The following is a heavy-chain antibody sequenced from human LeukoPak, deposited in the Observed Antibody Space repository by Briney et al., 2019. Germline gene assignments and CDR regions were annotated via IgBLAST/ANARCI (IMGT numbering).Heavy chain of an antibody. V-gene: IGHV3-53*01. Sequence: GGSLRLSCAASGFTVSSNYMSWVRQAPGKGLEWVSVIYSGGSTYYADSVKGRFTISRDNSKNTLYLQMNSLRAEDTAVYYCARVLWFGENDYWGQGTLVTVSS. CDR1: GFTVSSNY. D-gene: IGHD3-10*01. CDR3: ARVLWFGENDY. J-gene: IGHJ4*02. CDR2: IYSGGST.